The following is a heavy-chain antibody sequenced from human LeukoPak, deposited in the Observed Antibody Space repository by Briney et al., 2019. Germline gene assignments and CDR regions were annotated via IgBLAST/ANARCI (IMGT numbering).Heavy chain of an antibody. D-gene: IGHD5-24*01. CDR3: ARDDRYVEMATTSASYYYYYMDV. Sequence: PGGSLRLSCAASGFTFSSYSMNWVRQAPGKGLEWVSYISSSSSTIYYADSVKGRFTISRDNAKNSLYLQMNSLRAEDTAVYYCARDDRYVEMATTSASYYYYYMDVWGKGTTVTVSS. CDR2: ISSSSSTI. V-gene: IGHV3-48*01. J-gene: IGHJ6*03. CDR1: GFTFSSYS.